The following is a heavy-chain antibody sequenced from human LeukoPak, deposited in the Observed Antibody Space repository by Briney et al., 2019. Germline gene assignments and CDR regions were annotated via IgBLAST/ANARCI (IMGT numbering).Heavy chain of an antibody. CDR1: GYTFTSYY. D-gene: IGHD2-2*01. CDR3: ARDAQHYCSSTSCYGPRSGADYYYYYMDV. V-gene: IGHV1-46*01. J-gene: IGHJ6*03. Sequence: AASVKVSCKASGYTFTSYYMHWVRQAPGQGLEWMGIINPSGGNTNYAQKPQGRVTMTTDTSTSTAYMELRSLRSDDTAVYYCARDAQHYCSSTSCYGPRSGADYYYYYMDVWGKGTTVTVSS. CDR2: INPSGGNT.